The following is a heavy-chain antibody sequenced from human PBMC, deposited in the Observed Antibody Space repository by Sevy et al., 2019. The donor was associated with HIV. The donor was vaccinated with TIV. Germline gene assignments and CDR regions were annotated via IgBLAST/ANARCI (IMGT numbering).Heavy chain of an antibody. Sequence: LSLTCAASGFTFSSYNINWVRQAPGKGLEWVSYISSSSSTTYYADSVKGRFTISRDNAKNSLYLQMNSLRAEDTAVYYCARDAYNDILTGFFDYWGQGTLVTVSS. CDR3: ARDAYNDILTGFFDY. CDR1: GFTFSSYN. V-gene: IGHV3-48*01. CDR2: ISSSSSTT. D-gene: IGHD3-9*01. J-gene: IGHJ4*02.